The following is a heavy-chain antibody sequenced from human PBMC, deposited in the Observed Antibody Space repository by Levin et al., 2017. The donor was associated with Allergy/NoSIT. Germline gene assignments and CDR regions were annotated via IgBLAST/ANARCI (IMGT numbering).Heavy chain of an antibody. CDR3: ARIPMGYGMDV. Sequence: QTLSLTCTFSGFSLSTSGMRVSWIRQPPGKALEWLARIDWDDDKFYSTSLKTRLTISKDTSKNQVVLTMTNMDPVDTATYYCARIPMGYGMDVWGQGTTVTVSS. J-gene: IGHJ6*02. V-gene: IGHV2-70*04. CDR1: GFSLSTSGMR. CDR2: IDWDDDK.